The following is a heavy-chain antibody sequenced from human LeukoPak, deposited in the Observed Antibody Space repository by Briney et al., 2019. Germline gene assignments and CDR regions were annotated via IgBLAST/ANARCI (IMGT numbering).Heavy chain of an antibody. V-gene: IGHV4-34*01. J-gene: IGHJ4*02. D-gene: IGHD5/OR15-5a*01. CDR1: GGSFSGYY. Sequence: SETLSLTCAVYGGSFSGYYWSWIRQPPGKGLEWTGEINHSGSTNYNPSLKSRVTISVDTSKNQFSLKLSSVTAADTAVYYCASVPGSTTSVDYWGQGTLVTVSS. CDR2: INHSGST. CDR3: ASVPGSTTSVDY.